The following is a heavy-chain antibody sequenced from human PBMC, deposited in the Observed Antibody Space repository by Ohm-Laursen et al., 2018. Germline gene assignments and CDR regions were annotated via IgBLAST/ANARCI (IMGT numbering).Heavy chain of an antibody. J-gene: IGHJ4*02. Sequence: SLRLSCAASGFTFSSYAMNWVRQIPGKGLEWVSGISAGATSSYYADSVKGRFTISRDNSRDTLYLQMNSLRAEDTAIYYCAKGFSLSCYTGCDCWGQGTLVTVSS. V-gene: IGHV3-23*01. CDR2: ISAGATSS. CDR1: GFTFSSYA. D-gene: IGHD2-2*02. CDR3: AKGFSLSCYTGCDC.